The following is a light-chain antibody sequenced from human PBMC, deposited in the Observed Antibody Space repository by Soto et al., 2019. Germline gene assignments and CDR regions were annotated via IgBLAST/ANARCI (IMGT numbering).Light chain of an antibody. CDR1: QSVASY. J-gene: IGKJ5*01. CDR2: GAS. CDR3: QQCNEWPLST. V-gene: IGKV3-15*01. Sequence: EIVMTQSPATLSVSPGERATLSCRASQSVASYLAWYQQKPGQAPRLLIYGASTRTAGVPARFSGSGSGTEFTLTISSLQSEDFAVYYCQQCNEWPLSTFGQGTRLEAK.